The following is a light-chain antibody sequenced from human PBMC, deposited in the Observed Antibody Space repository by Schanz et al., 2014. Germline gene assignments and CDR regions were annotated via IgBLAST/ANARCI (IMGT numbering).Light chain of an antibody. Sequence: EIVLTQSPATLSLSPGERATLSCRASQSVSSYLAWYQQKPGQAPRLLIYGASSRATGIPDRFSGSGSGTDFTLTISRLEPEDFAVYYGQQYGSTWGTFGQGTKLEIK. J-gene: IGKJ2*02. CDR2: GAS. CDR1: QSVSSY. CDR3: QQYGSTWGT. V-gene: IGKV3-20*01.